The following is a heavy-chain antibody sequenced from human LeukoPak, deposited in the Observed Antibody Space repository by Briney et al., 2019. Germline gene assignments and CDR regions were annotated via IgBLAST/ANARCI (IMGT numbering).Heavy chain of an antibody. V-gene: IGHV4-39*07. Sequence: SETLSLTCTVSGGSISSSSYYWGWIRQPPGKGLEWIGSIYYSGSTNYNPSLKSRVTISVDTSKNQFSLKLSSVTAADTAVYYCARGGVEATDYWGQGTLVTVSS. CDR2: IYYSGST. J-gene: IGHJ4*02. CDR3: ARGGVEATDY. D-gene: IGHD1-26*01. CDR1: GGSISSSSYY.